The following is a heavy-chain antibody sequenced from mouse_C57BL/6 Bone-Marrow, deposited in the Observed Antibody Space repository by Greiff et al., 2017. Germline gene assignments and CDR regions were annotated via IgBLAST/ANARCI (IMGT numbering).Heavy chain of an antibody. CDR3: ARWAY. CDR2: IFHGDGDT. V-gene: IGHV1-80*01. Sequence: VQLVESGAELVKPGASVKISCKASGYAFSSYWMNWVKQRPGKGLEWIGQIFHGDGDTNYNRKFKGKATLTADKSSITAYMQLSSLTSEYSAVYFCARWAYWGQGTLVTVSA. J-gene: IGHJ3*01. CDR1: GYAFSSYW.